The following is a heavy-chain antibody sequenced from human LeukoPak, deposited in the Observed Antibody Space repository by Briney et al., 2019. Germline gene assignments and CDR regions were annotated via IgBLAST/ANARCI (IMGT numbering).Heavy chain of an antibody. V-gene: IGHV3-43D*03. CDR2: ISWDGGST. CDR1: GFTFDDYA. D-gene: IGHD1-26*01. CDR3: AKPKWELLLWGAFDI. Sequence: PGGSLRLSCATSGFTFDDYAMHWVRQAPGKGLEWVSLISWDGGSTYYADSVKGRFTISRDNSKNSLYLQMSSLRAEDTALYYCAKPKWELLLWGAFDIWGQGTMVTVSS. J-gene: IGHJ3*02.